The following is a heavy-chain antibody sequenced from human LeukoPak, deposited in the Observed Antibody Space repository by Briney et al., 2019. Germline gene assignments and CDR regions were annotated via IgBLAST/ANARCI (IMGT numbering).Heavy chain of an antibody. V-gene: IGHV4-39*07. CDR2: IYHSGST. J-gene: IGHJ4*02. D-gene: IGHD3-22*01. Sequence: SETLPLTCTVSGGSISTSNYYWGWIRQPPGKGLEWIGSIYHSGSTYYNPSLKSRVTISVDTTKNQISLKLRSVTAADTAVYYCARGSSSGYYPIDYWGQGTLVTVSS. CDR1: GGSISTSNYY. CDR3: ARGSSSGYYPIDY.